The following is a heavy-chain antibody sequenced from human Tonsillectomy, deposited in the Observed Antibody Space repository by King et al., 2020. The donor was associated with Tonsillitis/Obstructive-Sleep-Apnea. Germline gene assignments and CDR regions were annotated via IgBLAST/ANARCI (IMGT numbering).Heavy chain of an antibody. V-gene: IGHV3-43*01. CDR2: ISWDGGST. Sequence: VQLVESGGVVVQPGGSLRLSCAASGFTFDDYTMHWVRQAPGKGLEWVSLISWDGGSTYYADSVKGRFTISRDNSKNSLYLQMNSLRTEDTALYDCAKDRKGKWLRPYYYYYYMDVWGKGTTVTVSS. CDR3: AKDRKGKWLRPYYYYYYMDV. D-gene: IGHD5-12*01. J-gene: IGHJ6*03. CDR1: GFTFDDYT.